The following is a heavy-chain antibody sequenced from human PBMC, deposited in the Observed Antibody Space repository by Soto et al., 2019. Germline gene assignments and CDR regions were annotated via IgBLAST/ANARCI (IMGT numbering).Heavy chain of an antibody. CDR2: IIPIFGTA. D-gene: IGHD4-17*01. Sequence: QVQLVQSGAEVKKPGSSVKVSCKASGGTFSSYPISWVRQAPGQGLEWMGGIIPIFGTADYAQKFQDRVMITADESTSTAHMELSSLGSADTAVYYCARVATVITSRPFRYAMEVWGQGTTVTVSS. V-gene: IGHV1-69*01. J-gene: IGHJ6*02. CDR1: GGTFSSYP. CDR3: ARVATVITSRPFRYAMEV.